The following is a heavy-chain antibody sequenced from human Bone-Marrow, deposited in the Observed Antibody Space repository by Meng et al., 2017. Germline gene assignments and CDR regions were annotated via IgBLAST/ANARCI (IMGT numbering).Heavy chain of an antibody. CDR1: GFTFGGYG. J-gene: IGHJ4*02. CDR3: ATGAAAADH. Sequence: QLAESGGGLVQPGRSLTLSCAASGFTFGGYGMHWVRQAPGKGLEWVGRIKRNSDGGTIDYAAPVKGRFTISRDDSKNTLYLQMDSLITEDTAVYFCATGAAAADHWGQGTLVTVSS. CDR2: IKRNSDGGTI. D-gene: IGHD6-13*01. V-gene: IGHV3-15*01.